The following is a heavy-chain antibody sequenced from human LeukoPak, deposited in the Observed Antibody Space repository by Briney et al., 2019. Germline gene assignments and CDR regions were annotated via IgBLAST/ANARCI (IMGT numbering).Heavy chain of an antibody. Sequence: GGSLRLSCAAPGFTFSSYAMTWVRQAPGKGLEWVSSLIGSGSNTYYADSVKGRFTISRDNSKNTLYLQMNSLRAEDTAVYYCAKGVLRTGGDYWGQGTLVTVSS. V-gene: IGHV3-23*01. D-gene: IGHD3-16*01. J-gene: IGHJ4*02. CDR2: LIGSGSNT. CDR3: AKGVLRTGGDY. CDR1: GFTFSSYA.